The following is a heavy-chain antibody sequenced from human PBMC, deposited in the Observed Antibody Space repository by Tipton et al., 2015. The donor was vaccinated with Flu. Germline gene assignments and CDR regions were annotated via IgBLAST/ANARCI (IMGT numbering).Heavy chain of an antibody. J-gene: IGHJ5*02. D-gene: IGHD3/OR15-3a*01. Sequence: TLSLTCTVSGGSISTTIYYWGWVRQPPGKGLEWIGSIYYSGTTYYNPSLKSRVTISIDASKNQFSLKVNSVTAADTAVYYCARAVYDFWTVHLSYFDPWGQGTLVTVSS. CDR2: IYYSGTT. V-gene: IGHV4-39*07. CDR1: GGSISTTIYY. CDR3: ARAVYDFWTVHLSYFDP.